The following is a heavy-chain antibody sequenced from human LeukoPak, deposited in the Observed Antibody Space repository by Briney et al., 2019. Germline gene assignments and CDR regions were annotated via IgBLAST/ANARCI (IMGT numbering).Heavy chain of an antibody. Sequence: GGSLRLSCEASGFTFSDYWMSWVRQAPGKGLEWVANIHQDGSEKNYVDPVKGRFTISRDNAKKSLYLQMNSLRAEDTAVYDCATYKWIHLWSTPFDYWGQGTLVTVSS. J-gene: IGHJ4*02. CDR3: ATYKWIHLWSTPFDY. V-gene: IGHV3-7*01. CDR1: GFTFSDYW. CDR2: IHQDGSEK. D-gene: IGHD5-18*01.